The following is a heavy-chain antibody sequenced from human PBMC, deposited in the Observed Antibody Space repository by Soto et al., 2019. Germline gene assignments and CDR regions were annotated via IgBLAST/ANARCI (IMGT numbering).Heavy chain of an antibody. D-gene: IGHD3-10*01. CDR1: GFTFSKAW. CDR3: TTAYRGSGNYIDNFDY. CDR2: IKRETDGGTT. Sequence: EVQLVESGGGLVKPGGSLRLSCAASGFTFSKAWMHWVRQAPGKGLEWVGRIKRETDGGTTDFGAPVKGRFSISRDDSEDTLFLQMNSLKTEDTGVYYCTTAYRGSGNYIDNFDYWGQGTLVSVSS. J-gene: IGHJ4*02. V-gene: IGHV3-15*07.